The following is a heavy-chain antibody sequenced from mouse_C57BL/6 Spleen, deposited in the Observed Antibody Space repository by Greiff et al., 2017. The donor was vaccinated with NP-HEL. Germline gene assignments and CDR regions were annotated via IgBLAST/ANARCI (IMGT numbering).Heavy chain of an antibody. CDR2: IYPGDGDT. D-gene: IGHD1-1*01. V-gene: IGHV1-80*01. CDR1: GYAFSSYW. CDR3: ARYTTVVASYYFDY. Sequence: QVQLQQSGAELVKPGASVKISCKASGYAFSSYWMNWVKQRPGKGLEWIGQIYPGDGDTNYNGKFKGKATLTADQSSSTAYMQLSSLTSEDSAVYFCARYTTVVASYYFDYWGQGTTLTVSS. J-gene: IGHJ2*01.